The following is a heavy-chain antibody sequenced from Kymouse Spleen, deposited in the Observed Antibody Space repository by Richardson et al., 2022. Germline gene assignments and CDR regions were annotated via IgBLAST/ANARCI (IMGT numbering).Heavy chain of an antibody. CDR1: GYTFTGYY. Sequence: QVQLVQSGAEVKKPGASVKVSCKASGYTFTGYYMHWVRQAPGQGLEWMGWINPNSGGTNYAQKFQGWVTMTRDTSISTAYMELSRLRSDDTAVYYCARDRDTMVRGVMDYYYGMDVWGQGTTVTVSS. D-gene: IGHD3-10*01. J-gene: IGHJ6*02. CDR2: INPNSGGT. V-gene: IGHV1-2*04. CDR3: ARDRDTMVRGVMDYYYGMDV.